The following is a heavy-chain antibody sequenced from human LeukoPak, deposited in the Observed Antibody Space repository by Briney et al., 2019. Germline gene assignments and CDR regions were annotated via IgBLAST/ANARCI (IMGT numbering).Heavy chain of an antibody. J-gene: IGHJ6*03. CDR1: GFTFSSYW. CDR2: IKQDGSEK. V-gene: IGHV3-7*01. Sequence: GGSLRLSCAASGFTFSSYWMSWVRQAPGKGLEWVANIKQDGSEKYYVDSVKGRFTISRDNAKNSLYLQMNSLRAEDTAVYYCARDSAGVGDYGTFGYMDVWGKGTTVTISS. D-gene: IGHD4-17*01. CDR3: ARDSAGVGDYGTFGYMDV.